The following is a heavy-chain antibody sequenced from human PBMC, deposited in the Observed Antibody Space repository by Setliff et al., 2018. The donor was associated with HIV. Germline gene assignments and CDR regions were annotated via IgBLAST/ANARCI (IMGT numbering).Heavy chain of an antibody. CDR1: GGSISSSSYY. Sequence: SETLSLTCTVSGGSISSSSYYWGWIRQPPGKGLEWIGNIYYSGSTYYNPSLKSRVAISIDTSMNQFSLKLSSVTAADTTVYYCARGGGAAAKRRNNWFDPWGQGTLVTVS. CDR2: IYYSGST. CDR3: ARGGGAAAKRRNNWFDP. D-gene: IGHD6-13*01. J-gene: IGHJ5*02. V-gene: IGHV4-39*01.